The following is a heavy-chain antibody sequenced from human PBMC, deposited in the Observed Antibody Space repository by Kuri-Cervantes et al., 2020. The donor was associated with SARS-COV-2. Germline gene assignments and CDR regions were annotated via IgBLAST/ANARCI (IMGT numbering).Heavy chain of an antibody. CDR1: GGSFSDNH. CDR3: ARLRHHTNAWFVTGYYMDV. Sequence: SESLSPTCAVDGGSFSDNHWTGVRQPPGKGLEWIGEINYSATTNYNPSLKSRVTMSVDTSKNQCSLNLTSVTAADTAVYYCARLRHHTNAWFVTGYYMDVWGKATTVTVSS. J-gene: IGHJ6*03. CDR2: INYSATT. V-gene: IGHV4-34*01. D-gene: IGHD3-10*01.